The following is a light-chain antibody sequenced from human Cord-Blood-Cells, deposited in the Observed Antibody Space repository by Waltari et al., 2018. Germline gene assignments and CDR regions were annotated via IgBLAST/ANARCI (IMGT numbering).Light chain of an antibody. V-gene: IGKV3-11*01. J-gene: IGKJ5*01. CDR3: QQRSNWPPST. CDR1: QSVSSY. CDR2: DAS. Sequence: EIVLTQSPATLSLSPGERATLSCRSSQSVSSYLAWYQQKPGQAPRLLIYDASNRATGIPARFSGSGSGTDVTLTISSLEPEDCAVYYCQQRSNWPPSTFGQGTRLEIK.